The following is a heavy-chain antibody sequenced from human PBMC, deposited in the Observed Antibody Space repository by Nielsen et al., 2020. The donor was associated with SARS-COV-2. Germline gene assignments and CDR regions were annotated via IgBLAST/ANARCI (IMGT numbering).Heavy chain of an antibody. V-gene: IGHV3-30*18. Sequence: GGSLRLSCAASGFTFSSYGMHWVRQAPGKGLEWVAVISYDGSNKYYADSVKGRFTISRDNSKNTLYLQMNSLRAEDTAVYYCAKLTAAGTDNWFDPWGQGTLVTVSS. CDR3: AKLTAAGTDNWFDP. J-gene: IGHJ5*02. CDR2: ISYDGSNK. CDR1: GFTFSSYG. D-gene: IGHD6-13*01.